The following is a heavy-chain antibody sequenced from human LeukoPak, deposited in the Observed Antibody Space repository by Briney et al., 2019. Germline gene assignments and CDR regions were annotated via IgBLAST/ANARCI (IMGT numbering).Heavy chain of an antibody. D-gene: IGHD5-12*01. CDR2: IYTGGGR. Sequence: PGGSLRLSCAASGFTVSSYYMNWVRQAPGKELEWVSVIYTGGGRYYADSVRGRFTISRDNSKNTLYLQMNSLRAEDTAVYYCAKDLSGGYDYFDYWGQGTLVTVSS. V-gene: IGHV3-53*01. J-gene: IGHJ4*02. CDR1: GFTVSSYY. CDR3: AKDLSGGYDYFDY.